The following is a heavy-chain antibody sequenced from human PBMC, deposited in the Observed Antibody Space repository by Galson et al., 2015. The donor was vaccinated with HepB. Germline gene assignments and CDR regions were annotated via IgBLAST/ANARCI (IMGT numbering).Heavy chain of an antibody. Sequence: SVKVSCKVSGYTLTELSMHWVRQAPGKGLEWMGGFDPEDGETIYAQKFQGRVTMTEDTSTDTAYMELSSLRSEDTAVYYCATWGGRVVIDSFDYWGQGTLVTVSS. CDR2: FDPEDGET. D-gene: IGHD3-3*01. J-gene: IGHJ4*02. CDR3: ATWGGRVVIDSFDY. V-gene: IGHV1-24*01. CDR1: GYTLTELS.